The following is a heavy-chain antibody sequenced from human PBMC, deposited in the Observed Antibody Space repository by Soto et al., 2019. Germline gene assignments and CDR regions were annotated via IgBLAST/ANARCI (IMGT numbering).Heavy chain of an antibody. D-gene: IGHD2-15*01. Sequence: EVQLVQSGAEVKKPGESLKISCKGSGYSFTNYWIGWVRQMPGKGLEWMGIIHFGDSDTRYSPSFQGQVTISADKSINSAYLQWSSLKASDTAMYYCAVSKFLVVVVGVVPYYFDYWGQGTLVTVSS. V-gene: IGHV5-51*01. J-gene: IGHJ4*02. CDR3: AVSKFLVVVVGVVPYYFDY. CDR2: IHFGDSDT. CDR1: GYSFTNYW.